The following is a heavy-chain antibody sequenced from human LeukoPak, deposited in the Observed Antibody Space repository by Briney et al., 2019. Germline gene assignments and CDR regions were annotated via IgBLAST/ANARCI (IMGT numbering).Heavy chain of an antibody. CDR2: ISFDGKNK. J-gene: IGHJ6*02. CDR1: GFTFSSYG. V-gene: IGHV3-30*18. CDR3: AKGDGYYYYGMDV. Sequence: GRSLRLSCAASGFTFSSYGMHWVRQAPGQGLEWVAVISFDGKNKYFADSVRGRFIISRDNSKNTLYPQMNSLRVEDTAVYYCAKGDGYYYYGMDVWGQGTTVTVSS.